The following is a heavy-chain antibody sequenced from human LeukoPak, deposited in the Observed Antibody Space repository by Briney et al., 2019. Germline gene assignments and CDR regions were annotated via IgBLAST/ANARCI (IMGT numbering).Heavy chain of an antibody. CDR1: GYTFTAYH. J-gene: IGHJ4*02. CDR2: INPDSGGT. V-gene: IGHV1-2*02. Sequence: ASVKVSCKASGYTFTAYHMHWVRQAPGQGLEWMGWINPDSGGTKYAQKFQGRVTMTRDTSISTAYMELSSLRSEDTAVYYCARDADYGDPMNYWGQGTLVTVSS. CDR3: ARDADYGDPMNY. D-gene: IGHD4-17*01.